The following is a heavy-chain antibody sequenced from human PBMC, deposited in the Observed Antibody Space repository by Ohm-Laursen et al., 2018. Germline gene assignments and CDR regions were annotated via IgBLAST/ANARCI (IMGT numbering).Heavy chain of an antibody. CDR2: IYYSGST. J-gene: IGHJ4*02. D-gene: IGHD1-26*01. Sequence: SETLSLTCTVSGGSISSYYWSWIRQPPGKGLEWIGYIYYSGSTNYNPSLKGRVTISVDTSKNQFSLKLSSVTAADTAVYYCARGSETGSYYGYWGQGTLVTVSS. CDR3: ARGSETGSYYGY. V-gene: IGHV4-59*12. CDR1: GGSISSYY.